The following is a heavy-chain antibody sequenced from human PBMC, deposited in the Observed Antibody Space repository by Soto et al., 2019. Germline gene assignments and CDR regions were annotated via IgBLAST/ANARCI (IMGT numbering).Heavy chain of an antibody. CDR1: GFTFSSYW. D-gene: IGHD3-3*01. Sequence: GSLRLSCAASGFTFSSYWMHWVRQAPGKGLVWVSRINSDGSSTSYADSVKGRFTISRDNAKNTLYLQMNSLRAEDTAVYYCARDRAHYDFWSGYFETPNYYGMDVWGQGTTVTVSS. CDR2: INSDGSST. CDR3: ARDRAHYDFWSGYFETPNYYGMDV. J-gene: IGHJ6*02. V-gene: IGHV3-74*01.